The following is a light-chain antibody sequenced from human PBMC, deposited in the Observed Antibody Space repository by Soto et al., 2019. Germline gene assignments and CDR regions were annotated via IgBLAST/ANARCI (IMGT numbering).Light chain of an antibody. J-gene: IGLJ1*01. V-gene: IGLV2-8*01. CDR1: SSDVGGYNY. CDR2: EVN. Sequence: QSALTQPPSASGSPGQSATISCTGTSSDVGGYNYVSWYQHLPGKAPKLIIYEVNRRPSGVPDRFSGSKSGNTASLTVSGLQAEDEADYYCSSYAGRDTFVFGTGTKLTVL. CDR3: SSYAGRDTFV.